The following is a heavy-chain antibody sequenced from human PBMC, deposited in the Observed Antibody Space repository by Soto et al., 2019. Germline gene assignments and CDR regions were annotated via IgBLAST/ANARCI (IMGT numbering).Heavy chain of an antibody. J-gene: IGHJ4*02. CDR1: GFTFRSYA. CDR2: VGGSGENT. D-gene: IGHD3-9*01. V-gene: IGHV3-23*01. Sequence: GGSLRLSCAASGFTFRSYAMIWVRQAPGKGLEWVSGVGGSGENTYYADSVKGRFTISRDNSKNTVYLQISSLRAEDTAVYYCAKVLTGYYYYFEYSGPATLLTLSS. CDR3: AKVLTGYYYYFEY.